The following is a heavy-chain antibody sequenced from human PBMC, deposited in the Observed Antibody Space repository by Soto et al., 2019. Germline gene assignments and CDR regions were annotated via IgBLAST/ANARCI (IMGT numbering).Heavy chain of an antibody. CDR3: AKGRGQNWNFDY. CDR2: ISGSGGTA. CDR1: GFTFSRYA. D-gene: IGHD1-1*01. Sequence: EVQLLESGGGSVQPGGSLRLSCAASGFTFSRYAMHWVRRPPGKGLEWVSSISGSGGTAYYADSVKGRFSISRDSLVNTLYLQMNSLRAEDTPVYYCAKGRGQNWNFDYWGLGTLVTVSP. V-gene: IGHV3-23*01. J-gene: IGHJ4*02.